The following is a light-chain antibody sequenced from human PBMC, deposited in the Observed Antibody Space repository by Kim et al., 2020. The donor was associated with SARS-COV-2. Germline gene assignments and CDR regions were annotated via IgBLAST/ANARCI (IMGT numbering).Light chain of an antibody. Sequence: SYELTQPPSVSVSPGRTASITCSGDKLGDKYVCWYQQRPGQSPVVVIYQDNKRPSGIPERFSGSNSGNTATLTISGTQAMDEADYYCQAWDSGTFVFGGGTKVTVL. CDR3: QAWDSGTFV. V-gene: IGLV3-1*01. CDR1: KLGDKY. J-gene: IGLJ2*01. CDR2: QDN.